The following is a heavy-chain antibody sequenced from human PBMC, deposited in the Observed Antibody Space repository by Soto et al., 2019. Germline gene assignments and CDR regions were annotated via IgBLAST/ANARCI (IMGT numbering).Heavy chain of an antibody. J-gene: IGHJ4*02. D-gene: IGHD2-15*01. Sequence: SETLSLTCNVAGGSISSGDYYWSCLRQSHGKVLQWITYMHYRATPYYNPSIKSRVSISVDSSKNQFPWTMASPTAAGTAVHFCARAGGNLYHYFDSWGQGTLVTVSS. CDR1: GGSISSGDYY. CDR3: ARAGGNLYHYFDS. CDR2: MHYRATP. V-gene: IGHV4-30-4*01.